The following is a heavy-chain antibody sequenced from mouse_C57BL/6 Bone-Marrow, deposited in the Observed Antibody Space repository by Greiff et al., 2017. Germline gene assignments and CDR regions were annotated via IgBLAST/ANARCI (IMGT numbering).Heavy chain of an antibody. V-gene: IGHV1-64*01. CDR2: IHPNSGST. CDR1: GYTFTSYW. J-gene: IGHJ4*01. CDR3: ARVRYYYGSRGDAMDY. D-gene: IGHD1-1*01. Sequence: QVQLQQPGAELVKPGASVKLSCKASGYTFTSYWMHWVKQRPGQGLEWIGMIHPNSGSTNYNEKFKSKATLTVDKSSSTAYMQLSSLTSEDSAVYDCARVRYYYGSRGDAMDYWGQGTSVTVSS.